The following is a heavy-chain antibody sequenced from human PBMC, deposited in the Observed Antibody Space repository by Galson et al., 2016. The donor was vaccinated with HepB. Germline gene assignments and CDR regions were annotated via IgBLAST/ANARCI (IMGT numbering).Heavy chain of an antibody. Sequence: SVKVSCKASGDSFSNYAISWVRQAPGQGLEWMGGIIPIFGTTNHAQKSQGRVTVAADESTNTAYMELSSLRSEDTAVYYCAVGYCRGGSCYGSDRVYYYGMDVWGQGTTVTVSS. CDR1: GDSFSNYA. D-gene: IGHD2-15*01. CDR3: AVGYCRGGSCYGSDRVYYYGMDV. CDR2: IIPIFGTT. V-gene: IGHV1-69*13. J-gene: IGHJ6*02.